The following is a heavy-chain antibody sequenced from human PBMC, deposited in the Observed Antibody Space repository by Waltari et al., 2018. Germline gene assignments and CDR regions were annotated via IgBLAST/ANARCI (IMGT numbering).Heavy chain of an antibody. V-gene: IGHV4-38-2*02. CDR1: GHSAHNDFY. D-gene: IGHD6-25*01. Sequence: QVQLRESAPGLVRSSETLSLTCTVSGHSAHNDFYWAWIRQSPGGGLEWIASIYHTGSSHYNSSLKSRVSISTDMSTKQFFLTLTHLTAADTAVYYCAEEGNTTAGLFDSWGQGTLVTVSS. CDR2: IYHTGSS. CDR3: AEEGNTTAGLFDS. J-gene: IGHJ4*02.